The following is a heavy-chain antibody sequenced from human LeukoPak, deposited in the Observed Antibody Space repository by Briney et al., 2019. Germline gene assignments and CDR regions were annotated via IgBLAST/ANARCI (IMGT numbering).Heavy chain of an antibody. J-gene: IGHJ4*02. CDR1: GFTFTNYG. D-gene: IGHD1-7*01. CDR2: ISSSATST. CDR3: AKRGEGTTWGGFDY. V-gene: IGHV3-23*01. Sequence: PGGSLRLSCAASGFTFTNYGMTWVRQAPGKGLEWVSTISSSATSTYYADSVKGRFTTSRDSSKNTAYLQMNSLRDEDTAVYYCAKRGEGTTWGGFDYWGQGTLVTVSS.